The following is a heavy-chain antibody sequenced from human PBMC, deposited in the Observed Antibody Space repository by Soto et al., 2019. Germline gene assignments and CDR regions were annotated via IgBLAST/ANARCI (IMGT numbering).Heavy chain of an antibody. CDR3: ARLSVADRSRDY. CDR1: GDSVSSNSAA. D-gene: IGHD6-19*01. J-gene: IGHJ4*02. CDR2: TYYRSKWYN. Sequence: SQTLSLTCAISGDSVSSNSAAWNWVRQSPSRGLEWLGRTYYRSKWYNDYAVSVKSQITINPDTSKNQFSLQLNSVTPEDTAIYYCARLSVADRSRDYWGQGTLVTVSS. V-gene: IGHV6-1*01.